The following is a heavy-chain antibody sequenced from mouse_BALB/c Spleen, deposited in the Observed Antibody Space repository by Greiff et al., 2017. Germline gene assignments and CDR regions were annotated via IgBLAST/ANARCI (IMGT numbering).Heavy chain of an antibody. V-gene: IGHV5-17*02. CDR1: GFTFSSFG. D-gene: IGHD2-4*01. CDR2: ISSGSSTI. Sequence: EVKVVESGGGLVQPGGSRKLSCAASGFTFSSFGMHWVRQAPEKGLEWVAYISSGSSTIYYADTVKGRFTISRDNPKNTLFLQMTSLRSEDTAMYYCAREGGYDYYFDYWGQGTTLTVSS. J-gene: IGHJ2*01. CDR3: AREGGYDYYFDY.